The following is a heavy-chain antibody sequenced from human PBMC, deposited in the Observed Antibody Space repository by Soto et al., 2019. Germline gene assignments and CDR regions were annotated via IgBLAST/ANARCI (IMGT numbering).Heavy chain of an antibody. CDR3: AKVSRKGSAIDFDY. J-gene: IGHJ4*02. V-gene: IGHV1-8*01. CDR1: GYTFSNYD. CDR2: VNPNNGDT. D-gene: IGHD3-10*01. Sequence: QVQLVQSGAELKKPGASVKVSCKASGYTFSNYDMNWVRQATGQGPEWIGWVNPNNGDTGYAQKSQGRVPPTTDISTTTAFMELTSLPSEDTAIYYCAKVSRKGSAIDFDYWGQGTLITVSS.